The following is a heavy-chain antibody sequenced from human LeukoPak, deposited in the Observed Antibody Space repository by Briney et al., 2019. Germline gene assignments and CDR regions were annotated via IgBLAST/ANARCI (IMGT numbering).Heavy chain of an antibody. Sequence: SETLSLTCAVSGYSISSGYYWGWIRQPPGKGLEWIGSIYHSGGTYYNPSLKSRVTISVDTSKNQFSLKLSSVTAADTAVYYCARRKRWLQFSFDPWGQGTLVTVSS. D-gene: IGHD5-24*01. CDR2: IYHSGGT. CDR1: GYSISSGYY. J-gene: IGHJ5*02. V-gene: IGHV4-38-2*01. CDR3: ARRKRWLQFSFDP.